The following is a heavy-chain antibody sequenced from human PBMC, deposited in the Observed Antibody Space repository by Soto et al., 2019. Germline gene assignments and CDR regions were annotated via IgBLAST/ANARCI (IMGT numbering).Heavy chain of an antibody. CDR2: ISSSSSYI. CDR3: ASSAIRGVPNNYYGMDV. J-gene: IGHJ6*02. Sequence: GGSLRLSCAASGFTFSSYSMNWVRQGPGKGLEWVSSISSSSSYIYYADSVKGRFAISRDNDKNSLYLQMNSLRAEDTAVYYCASSAIRGVPNNYYGMDVWGQGTTVTVSS. CDR1: GFTFSSYS. V-gene: IGHV3-21*01. D-gene: IGHD3-10*01.